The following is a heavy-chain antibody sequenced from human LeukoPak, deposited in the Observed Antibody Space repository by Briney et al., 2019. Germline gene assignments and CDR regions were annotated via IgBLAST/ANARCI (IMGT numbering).Heavy chain of an antibody. D-gene: IGHD3-22*01. CDR3: AREGYYDSSGYYWDYYYMDV. Sequence: SETLSLTCTVSGGSISSGSYYWSWIRQPAGKGLEWIGRIYTSGSTNYNPSLKSRVTISVDTSKNQFSLKLSSVTAADTAVYYCAREGYYDSSGYYWDYYYMDVWGKGTMVTISS. CDR1: GGSISSGSYY. V-gene: IGHV4-61*02. CDR2: IYTSGST. J-gene: IGHJ6*03.